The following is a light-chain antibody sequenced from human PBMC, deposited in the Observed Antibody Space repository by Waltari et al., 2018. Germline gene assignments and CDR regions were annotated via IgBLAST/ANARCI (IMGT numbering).Light chain of an antibody. CDR1: QGISNY. Sequence: DIQMTQSPSPMSASVGDRVTITCRARQGISNYLAWFQQKPGKVPKRLIYEASSLQSGVPSRFSGSGSGTEFTLTSSSLQPEDFATYDCLQHKTYPLTFGGGTKVDIK. J-gene: IGKJ4*01. CDR3: LQHKTYPLT. CDR2: EAS. V-gene: IGKV1-17*03.